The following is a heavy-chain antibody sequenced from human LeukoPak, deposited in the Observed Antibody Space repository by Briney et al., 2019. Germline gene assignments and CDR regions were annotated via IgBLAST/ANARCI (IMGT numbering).Heavy chain of an antibody. CDR3: CSYGLDAFDI. CDR2: INHSGST. Sequence: SETLSLTCTVSGGSISSSSNYWSWIRQPPGKGLEWIGEINHSGSTNYNPSLKSRVTISVDTSKNQFSLKLSSVTAADTAVYYCCSYGLDAFDIWGQGTMVTVSS. D-gene: IGHD2-15*01. J-gene: IGHJ3*02. V-gene: IGHV4-39*07. CDR1: GGSISSSSNY.